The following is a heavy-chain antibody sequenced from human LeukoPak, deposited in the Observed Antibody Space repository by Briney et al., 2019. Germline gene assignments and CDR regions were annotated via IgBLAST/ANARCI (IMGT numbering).Heavy chain of an antibody. CDR3: AKDGRWHQFDLEWDYYGMDV. V-gene: IGHV3-23*01. CDR2: ISGSGGST. Sequence: GGSLRLSCAASGFTFSSYAMSWVRQAPGKGLEWVSAISGSGGSTYYADSVKGRFTISRDNSKNTLYLQMNSLRAEDTAVYYCAKDGRWHQFDLEWDYYGMDVWGQGTTVTVSS. J-gene: IGHJ6*02. CDR1: GFTFSSYA. D-gene: IGHD3-3*01.